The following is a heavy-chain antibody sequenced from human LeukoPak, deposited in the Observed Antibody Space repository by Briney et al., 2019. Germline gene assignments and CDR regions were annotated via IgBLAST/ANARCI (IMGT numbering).Heavy chain of an antibody. CDR1: GFTFDGYA. CDR3: AKDWGRSGWNKFDY. Sequence: GRSLRLSCAASGFTFDGYAMHWVRQAPGKGLEWVSGISWNSVSIAYADSVKGRFTISRDNAKNSMYLQMNSLTTEDTALYYCAKDWGRSGWNKFDYWGQGTLVTVSS. D-gene: IGHD6-19*01. CDR2: ISWNSVSI. J-gene: IGHJ4*02. V-gene: IGHV3-9*01.